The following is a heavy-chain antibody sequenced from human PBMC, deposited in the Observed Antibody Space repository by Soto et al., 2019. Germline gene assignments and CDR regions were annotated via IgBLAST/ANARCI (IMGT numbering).Heavy chain of an antibody. V-gene: IGHV3-33*01. CDR3: ARDRGITMVRGVTYYAGMDV. D-gene: IGHD3-10*01. CDR2: IWYDGSNK. Sequence: QVQLVESGGGVVQPGRSLRLSCAASGFTFSSYVMHWVRQAPGKGLEWVAVIWYDGSNKYYADSVKGRFTISRDNSKTPMYLKITSLRAEDTSGDYCARDRGITMVRGVTYYAGMDVWGQGTTVTVSS. CDR1: GFTFSSYV. J-gene: IGHJ6*02.